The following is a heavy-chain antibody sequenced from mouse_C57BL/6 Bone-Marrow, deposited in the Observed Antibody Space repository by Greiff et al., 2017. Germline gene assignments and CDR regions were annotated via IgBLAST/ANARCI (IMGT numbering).Heavy chain of an antibody. J-gene: IGHJ2*01. D-gene: IGHD4-1*01. CDR3: ARGWDDY. V-gene: IGHV1-50*01. CDR2: IDPSDSYT. Sequence: QVQLQQPGAELVKPGASVKLSCKASGYTFTSYWMQWVKQRPGQGLEWIGEIDPSDSYTNYTQKFKGKATLTVDTSSSTAYMQLSSLTSEDSAVYYCARGWDDYWGQGTTRTVSS. CDR1: GYTFTSYW.